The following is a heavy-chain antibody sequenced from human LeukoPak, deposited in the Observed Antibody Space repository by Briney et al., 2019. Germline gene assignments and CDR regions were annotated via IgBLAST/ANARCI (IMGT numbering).Heavy chain of an antibody. J-gene: IGHJ6*03. CDR3: ASGKLSSNHYLMDV. Sequence: PSETLSLTCAVYGGSFSGYYWSWLRQPPGKGLEWIGEINHSGSTNYNPSLKSRVTISVDTSKNQFSLKLSSVTAADTSVYYCASGKLSSNHYLMDVWGKGTTVTVSS. CDR1: GGSFSGYY. D-gene: IGHD4-11*01. CDR2: INHSGST. V-gene: IGHV4-34*01.